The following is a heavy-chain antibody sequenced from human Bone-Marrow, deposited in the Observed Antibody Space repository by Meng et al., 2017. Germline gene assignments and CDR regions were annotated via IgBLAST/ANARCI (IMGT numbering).Heavy chain of an antibody. J-gene: IGHJ4*02. V-gene: IGHV4-34*01. CDR1: GGSFSGYY. CDR3: ARGRRIVGATFRLFDY. CDR2: INHSGSS. D-gene: IGHD1-26*01. Sequence: QVQFPQWGAGLLKPSETLSLTCAVSGGSFSGYYWTWIRQPPGKGLEWIGEINHSGSSNYNPSLKSRVTLSADTPERQFSLKLSSVTAADTAVYYCARGRRIVGATFRLFDYWGQGTLVTVSS.